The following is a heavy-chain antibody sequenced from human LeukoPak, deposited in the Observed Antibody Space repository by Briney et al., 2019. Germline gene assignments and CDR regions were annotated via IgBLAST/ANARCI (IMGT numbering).Heavy chain of an antibody. J-gene: IGHJ5*02. V-gene: IGHV4-39*01. CDR2: IYYSGST. D-gene: IGHD3-22*01. CDR1: GGSPTSTSFY. CDR3: ARLYYDSRGYYWLDR. Sequence: NPSETLSLTCTLSGGSPTSTSFYWGWIRQPPGKGLAWLGSIYYSGSTYDNPSLKSRVTISVDRSKNQFSLKLSSVTAADTAIYYCARLYYDSRGYYWLDRWGQGTLVTVSS.